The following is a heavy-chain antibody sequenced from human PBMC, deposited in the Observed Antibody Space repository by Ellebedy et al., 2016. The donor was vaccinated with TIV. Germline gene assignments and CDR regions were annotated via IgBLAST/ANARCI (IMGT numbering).Heavy chain of an antibody. Sequence: ASVKVSXKASRYPFTTHDIHWVRQAPGQSLEWMGWINADTGNTKYSQKFQGRVTIVRDTSATTAYMELRSLTSEDTAVYYCAREGYYDIMTGYSGNWFDPWGQGTLVTVSS. CDR2: INADTGNT. D-gene: IGHD3-9*01. V-gene: IGHV1-3*01. CDR3: AREGYYDIMTGYSGNWFDP. CDR1: RYPFTTHD. J-gene: IGHJ5*02.